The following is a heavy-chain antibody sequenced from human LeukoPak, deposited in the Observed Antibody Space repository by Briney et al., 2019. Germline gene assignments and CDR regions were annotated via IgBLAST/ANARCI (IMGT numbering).Heavy chain of an antibody. CDR2: IYYSGST. J-gene: IGHJ1*01. CDR1: GGSISSSSYY. Sequence: SETLSLTCTVSGGSISSSSYYWGWIRQPPGKGLEWIGSIYYSGSTYYNPSLKSRVTISEDTSKNQFSLELRSLTAADTAMYYCARTSRTYNSTAYFFPHWGQGTLVTVSS. D-gene: IGHD3-22*01. V-gene: IGHV4-39*07. CDR3: ARTSRTYNSTAYFFPH.